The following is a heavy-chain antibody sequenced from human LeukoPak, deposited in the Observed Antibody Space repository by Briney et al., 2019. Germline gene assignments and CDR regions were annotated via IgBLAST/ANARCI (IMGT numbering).Heavy chain of an antibody. J-gene: IGHJ4*02. CDR3: ARRGYYYGSGSYYKYYFDY. CDR2: INHSGST. V-gene: IGHV4-34*01. Sequence: SETLSLTCAVYGGSFSGYYWSWIRQPPGKGLEWIGEINHSGSTNYNPSLKSRVTISVDTSENQFSLKLSSVTAADTAVYYCARRGYYYGSGSYYKYYFDYWGQGTLVTVSS. D-gene: IGHD3-10*01. CDR1: GGSFSGYY.